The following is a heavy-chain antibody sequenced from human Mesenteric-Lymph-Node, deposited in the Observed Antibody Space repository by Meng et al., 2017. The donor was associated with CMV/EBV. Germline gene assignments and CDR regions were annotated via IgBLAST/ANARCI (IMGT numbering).Heavy chain of an antibody. CDR2: ISWNSGSI. D-gene: IGHD2/OR15-2a*01. V-gene: IGHV3-9*01. CDR1: GFTFSSYG. CDR3: AKEIQESLYGMDV. J-gene: IGHJ6*02. Sequence: SLKISCAASGFTFSSYGMHWVRQAPGKGLEWVSGISWNSGSIGYADSVKGRFTISRDNAKNSLYLQMNSLRAEDTALYYCAKEIQESLYGMDVWGQGTTVTVSS.